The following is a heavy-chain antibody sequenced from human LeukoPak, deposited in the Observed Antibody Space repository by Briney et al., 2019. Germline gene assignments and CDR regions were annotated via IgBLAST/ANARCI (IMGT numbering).Heavy chain of an antibody. D-gene: IGHD2-15*01. J-gene: IGHJ3*02. CDR1: GYSFTTYW. Sequence: GESLKISCKGSGYSFTTYWIGWVRQMPGKGLEWMGVIYPSDSDTTYSPSFQGQVIISADKSISTAYLQWSSLKASDTAMFYCARLSGRSCLWNGCAFDIWGQGTMVTVSS. CDR3: ARLSGRSCLWNGCAFDI. V-gene: IGHV5-51*01. CDR2: IYPSDSDT.